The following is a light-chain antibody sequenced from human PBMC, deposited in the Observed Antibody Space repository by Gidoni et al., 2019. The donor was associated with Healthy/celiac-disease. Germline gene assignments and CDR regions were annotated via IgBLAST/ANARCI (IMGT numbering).Light chain of an antibody. CDR1: QSVSSSY. CDR2: GAS. CDR3: QQYGSSPLT. J-gene: IGKJ4*01. Sequence: ELVLTQSPGTLSLSPGERATLSCRDTQSVSSSYLAWYQQKPGQAHRLLIYGASSRATGIPDRFSGSGSGTDFTLTISRLEPEDFAVYYCQQYGSSPLTFGGGTKVEIK. V-gene: IGKV3-20*01.